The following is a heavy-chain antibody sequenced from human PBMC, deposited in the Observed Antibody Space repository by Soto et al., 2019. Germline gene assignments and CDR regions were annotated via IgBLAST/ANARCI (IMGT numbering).Heavy chain of an antibody. V-gene: IGHV1-18*01. CDR1: GYTFTSYG. CDR2: ISAYNGNT. CDR3: AGGLATAQLYPVFKI. J-gene: IGHJ3*02. D-gene: IGHD6-13*01. Sequence: ASVKVSCKASGYTFTSYGISWVRQAPGQGLEWMGWISAYNGNTNYAQKLQGRVTMTTDTSTSTAYMELRSLRSDDTAVYSCAGGLATAQLYPVFKIWPQTTMVSVSS.